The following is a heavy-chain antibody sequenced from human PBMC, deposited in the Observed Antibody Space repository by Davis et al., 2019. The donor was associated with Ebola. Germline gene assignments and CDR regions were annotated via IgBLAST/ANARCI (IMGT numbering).Heavy chain of an antibody. J-gene: IGHJ6*02. CDR3: ARVGYRGYYGMDV. CDR1: GGTFSSYA. D-gene: IGHD5-24*01. Sequence: AASVKVSCKASGGTFSSYAISWVRQAPGQGLEWMGRIIPILGIANYAQKFQGRVTITADKSTSTAYMGLSSLRSEDTAVYYCARVGYRGYYGMDVWGQGTTVTVSS. CDR2: IIPILGIA. V-gene: IGHV1-69*04.